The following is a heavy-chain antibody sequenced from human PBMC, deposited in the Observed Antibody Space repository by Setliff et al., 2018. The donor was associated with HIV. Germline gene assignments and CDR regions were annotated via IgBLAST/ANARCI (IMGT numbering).Heavy chain of an antibody. CDR1: GGSFSGYY. V-gene: IGHV4-34*01. CDR3: ARGGNSSSWYLYYFDY. Sequence: SETLSLTCAVYGGSFSGYYWSWIRQPPGKGLEWIGEINHSGSTNYNPSLKSRVTISVDTSKNQFSLKLSSVTAADTAVYYCARGGNSSSWYLYYFDYWGQGTLVHRLL. J-gene: IGHJ4*02. D-gene: IGHD6-13*01. CDR2: INHSGST.